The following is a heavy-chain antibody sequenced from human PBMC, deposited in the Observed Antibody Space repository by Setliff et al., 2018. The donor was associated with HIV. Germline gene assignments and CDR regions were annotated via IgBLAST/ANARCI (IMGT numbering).Heavy chain of an antibody. Sequence: PGGSLRLSCAASGFPFTTYSMNWVRQAPGKGLEWIAYINDGSYKNYADSVKGRFTISRDNSKNTLYLQMDSLRAEDTAVYYCTKNLYSSRWSPLDYWGQGTLVTVSS. J-gene: IGHJ4*02. D-gene: IGHD6-13*01. CDR3: TKNLYSSRWSPLDY. CDR2: INDGSYK. CDR1: GFPFTTYS. V-gene: IGHV3-30*02.